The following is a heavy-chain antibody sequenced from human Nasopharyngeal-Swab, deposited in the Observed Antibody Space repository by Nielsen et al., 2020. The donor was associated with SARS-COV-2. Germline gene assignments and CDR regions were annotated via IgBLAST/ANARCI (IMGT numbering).Heavy chain of an antibody. D-gene: IGHD3-22*01. CDR3: ARGLYDGSGLLDS. CDR2: ISHTGRT. J-gene: IGHJ5*01. V-gene: IGHV4-4*02. Sequence: SETLSLTCAVSGGSISGDNWWSWVRQPPGKGLEWIAEISHTGRTNYNPSLRSRVTISVDTSKSQFSLKLTSVTAADTAVYYCARGLYDGSGLLDSWGHGTLVTVSS. CDR1: GGSISGDNW.